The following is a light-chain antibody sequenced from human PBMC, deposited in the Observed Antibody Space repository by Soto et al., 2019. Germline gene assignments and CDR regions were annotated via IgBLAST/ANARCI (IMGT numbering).Light chain of an antibody. J-gene: IGLJ1*01. V-gene: IGLV2-8*01. CDR1: SSDVGGYNY. CDR3: SSYAGNNNYV. Sequence: QSALTQPPSASGSPGQSVTISCTGTSSDVGGYNYVSWYQQHPGKAPKLMIYEVNKRPSGVPDRFSGSKSGNTASLTVSGRQAEEEADYYCSSYAGNNNYVFGIGTKVTV. CDR2: EVN.